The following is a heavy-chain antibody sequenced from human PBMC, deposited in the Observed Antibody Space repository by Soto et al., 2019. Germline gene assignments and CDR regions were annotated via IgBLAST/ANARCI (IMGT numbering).Heavy chain of an antibody. J-gene: IGHJ5*02. Sequence: SETLSLTCTVSGGSISSYYWSWIRQPPGKGLEWIGYIYYSGSTNYNPSLKSRVTISVDTSKNQFSLKLSSVTAADTAVYYCARVEISRGSGSPPRWFDPWGQGTLVTVSS. V-gene: IGHV4-59*01. CDR1: GGSISSYY. D-gene: IGHD3-10*01. CDR3: ARVEISRGSGSPPRWFDP. CDR2: IYYSGST.